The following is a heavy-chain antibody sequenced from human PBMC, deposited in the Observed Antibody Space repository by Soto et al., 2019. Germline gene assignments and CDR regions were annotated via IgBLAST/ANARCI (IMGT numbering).Heavy chain of an antibody. CDR1: GYTFTSYY. CDR3: AYPCPRITMVRGVTRHYYYYGMDV. CDR2: INPSGGST. V-gene: IGHV1-46*01. Sequence: ASVKVSCKASGYTFTSYYMHWVRQAPGQGLEWMGIINPSGGSTSYAQKFQGRVTMTRDTSTSTVYMELSSLRSEDTAVYYCAYPCPRITMVRGVTRHYYYYGMDVWGQGTTVTVSS. D-gene: IGHD3-10*01. J-gene: IGHJ6*02.